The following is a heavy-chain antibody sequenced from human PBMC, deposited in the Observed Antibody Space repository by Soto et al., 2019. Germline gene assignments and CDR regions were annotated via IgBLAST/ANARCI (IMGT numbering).Heavy chain of an antibody. Sequence: GESQKISCKGSGYSFPTYWIGWVRQKTGKGLEWMGIIYPGDSDTRYSPSFQGQVTISADKSISAAYLQWSSLKASDTAMYYCARRPYYYDSSGYSYGAFDIWGQGTMVTVSS. J-gene: IGHJ3*02. CDR1: GYSFPTYW. CDR3: ARRPYYYDSSGYSYGAFDI. CDR2: IYPGDSDT. D-gene: IGHD3-22*01. V-gene: IGHV5-51*01.